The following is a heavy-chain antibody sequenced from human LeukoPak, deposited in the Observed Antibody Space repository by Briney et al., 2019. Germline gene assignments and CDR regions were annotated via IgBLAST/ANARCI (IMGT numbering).Heavy chain of an antibody. Sequence: AGSLRLSCAASGFTFSSYWMSWVRQAPGKGLEWVANIKQDGSEKYYVDSVKGRFTISRDNAKNSLYLQMNSLRAEDTAVYYCARERVGATLFLGDAFDIWGQGTMVTVSS. D-gene: IGHD1-26*01. J-gene: IGHJ3*02. CDR2: IKQDGSEK. V-gene: IGHV3-7*01. CDR3: ARERVGATLFLGDAFDI. CDR1: GFTFSSYW.